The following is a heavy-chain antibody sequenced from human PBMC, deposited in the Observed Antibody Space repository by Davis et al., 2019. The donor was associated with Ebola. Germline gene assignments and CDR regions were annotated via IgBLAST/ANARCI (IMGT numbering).Heavy chain of an antibody. Sequence: GESLKISCAASGFTFSGSAMHWVRQASGKGLEWVGRIRSKANSYATAYAASVKGRFTISRDDSKNTAYLQMNSLKTEDTAVYYCTTLPGGYCSGGSCYPQRFNYYGMDVWGQGTTVTVSS. V-gene: IGHV3-73*01. CDR2: IRSKANSYAT. D-gene: IGHD2-15*01. CDR1: GFTFSGSA. CDR3: TTLPGGYCSGGSCYPQRFNYYGMDV. J-gene: IGHJ6*02.